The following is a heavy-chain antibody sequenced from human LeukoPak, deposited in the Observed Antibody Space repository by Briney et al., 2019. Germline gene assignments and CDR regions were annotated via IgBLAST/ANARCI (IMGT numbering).Heavy chain of an antibody. CDR3: AKSIEYCGADCYGYFDL. V-gene: IGHV1-2*06. D-gene: IGHD2-21*02. J-gene: IGHJ2*01. Sequence: ASVKVSCKPSGYTFTGYYMHWVRQAPGQGLEWMGRINPNSGATNYAQKFQGRVTMTRDTSISTAYMELTTLRSDDTAVYYCAKSIEYCGADCYGYFDLWGRGTLVTVSS. CDR1: GYTFTGYY. CDR2: INPNSGAT.